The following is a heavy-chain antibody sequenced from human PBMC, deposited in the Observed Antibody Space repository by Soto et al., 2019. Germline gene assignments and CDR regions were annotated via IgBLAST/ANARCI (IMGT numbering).Heavy chain of an antibody. CDR3: AVCIAARHLWHY. CDR1: GYSFNYYW. V-gene: IGHV5-51*01. CDR2: IYPGDSDT. J-gene: IGHJ4*02. Sequence: GESLKISCKVSGYSFNYYWIGWVRQMPGRGLEWMGIIYPGDSDTRYSPSFQGQVTISADKSISTAYLQWSSLKASDTAMYYCAVCIAARHLWHYWGQGTLVTVSS. D-gene: IGHD6-6*01.